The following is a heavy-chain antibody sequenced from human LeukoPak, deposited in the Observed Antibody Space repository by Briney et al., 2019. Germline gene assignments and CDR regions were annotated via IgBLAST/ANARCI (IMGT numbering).Heavy chain of an antibody. CDR2: ISSSSSYI. D-gene: IGHD1-14*01. J-gene: IGHJ1*01. CDR3: AKPLTSGSRRGYFQH. V-gene: IGHV3-21*04. CDR1: GFTFSIYS. Sequence: GGSLRLSCAASGFTFSIYSMNWVRQAPGKGLEWVSSISSSSSYIYYADSVKGRFTISRDNAKNSLYLQMNSLRAEDTAVYYCAKPLTSGSRRGYFQHWGQGTLVTVSS.